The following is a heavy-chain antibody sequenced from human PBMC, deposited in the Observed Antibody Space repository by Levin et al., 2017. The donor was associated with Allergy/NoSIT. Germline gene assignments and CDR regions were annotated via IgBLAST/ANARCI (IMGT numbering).Heavy chain of an antibody. J-gene: IGHJ5*02. D-gene: IGHD5-12*01. V-gene: IGHV2-5*01. CDR3: AHSFLVATTHNWFDP. CDR1: GFSLSTSGVG. Sequence: SGPTLVKPTQTLTLTCTFSGFSLSTSGVGVGWIRQPPGKALEWLALIYWNDDKRYSPSLKSRLTITKDTSKNQVVLTMTNMDPVDTATYYCAHSFLVATTHNWFDPWGQGTLVTVSS. CDR2: IYWNDDK.